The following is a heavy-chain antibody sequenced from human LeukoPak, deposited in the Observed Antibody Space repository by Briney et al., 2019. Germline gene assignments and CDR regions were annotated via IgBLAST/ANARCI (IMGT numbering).Heavy chain of an antibody. V-gene: IGHV3-13*01. D-gene: IGHD2-2*01. J-gene: IGHJ4*02. CDR1: GFTLSNYD. CDR2: IATAGDT. CDR3: AREYCGGPSCNIFDY. Sequence: GGSLRLSCAASGFTLSNYDMHWVRQATGKGLEWVAGIATAGDTYYAGSVKGRFTISRENAKNSLYLQMNSLRAGDTAVYYCAREYCGGPSCNIFDYWGQGTLVTVSS.